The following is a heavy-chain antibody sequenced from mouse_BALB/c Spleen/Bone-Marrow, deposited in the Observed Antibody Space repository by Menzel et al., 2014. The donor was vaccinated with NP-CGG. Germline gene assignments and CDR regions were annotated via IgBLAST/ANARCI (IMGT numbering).Heavy chain of an antibody. Sequence: EVQLQQSGGGLVQPGGSRRLSCAASGFTFSSFGMHWVRQAPEKGLEWVAYISSGSTAIFYADTVKGRFTISRGNPKNTLFLQMTSLRSEDTAMYYCTRGGNWDDFDVWGAGTTVTVSS. CDR1: GFTFSSFG. J-gene: IGHJ1*01. CDR2: ISSGSTAI. CDR3: TRGGNWDDFDV. V-gene: IGHV5-17*02. D-gene: IGHD4-1*01.